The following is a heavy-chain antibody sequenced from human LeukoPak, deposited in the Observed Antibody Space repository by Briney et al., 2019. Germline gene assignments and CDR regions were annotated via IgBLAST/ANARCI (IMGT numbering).Heavy chain of an antibody. V-gene: IGHV3-23*01. CDR2: ISGSGGST. CDR1: GFTFSDYY. Sequence: PGGSLRLSCAASGFTFSDYYMSWLRQAPGKGLEWVSAISGSGGSTYYADSVKGRFTISRDNSKNTLYLQMNSLRAEDTAVYYCAKDRDGYNWVEYFQHWGQGTLVTVSS. J-gene: IGHJ1*01. D-gene: IGHD5-24*01. CDR3: AKDRDGYNWVEYFQH.